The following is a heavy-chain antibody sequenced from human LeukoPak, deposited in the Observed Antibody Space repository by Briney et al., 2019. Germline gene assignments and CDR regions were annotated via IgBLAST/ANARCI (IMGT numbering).Heavy chain of an antibody. J-gene: IGHJ4*02. CDR1: GGSFSGYY. V-gene: IGHV4-34*01. CDR3: ARFPGYSSSHHDY. Sequence: SETLSLTCGVYGGSFSGYYWSWIRQPPGKGLEWIGEINHSGSTNYNPSLKSRVTISVDTSKNQFSLKLSSVTAADTAVYYCARFPGYSSSHHDYWGQGTLVTVS. CDR2: INHSGST. D-gene: IGHD6-13*01.